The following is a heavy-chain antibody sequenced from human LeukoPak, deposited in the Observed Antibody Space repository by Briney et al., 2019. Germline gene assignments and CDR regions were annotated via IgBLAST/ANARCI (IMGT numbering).Heavy chain of an antibody. D-gene: IGHD6-6*01. CDR1: GFTFSSYA. Sequence: GGSLRLSCAASGFTFSSYAMSWVRQAPGKGLEWISAISGSGGSTYYADSVKGRFTFSRDNSKNTLYLQMNSLRAEDTAVYYCAKGGSSSSFIYFDYWGQGTLVTVSS. CDR3: AKGGSSSSFIYFDY. CDR2: ISGSGGST. V-gene: IGHV3-23*01. J-gene: IGHJ4*02.